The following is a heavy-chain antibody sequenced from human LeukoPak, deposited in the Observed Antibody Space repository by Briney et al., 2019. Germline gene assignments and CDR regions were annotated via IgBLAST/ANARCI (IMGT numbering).Heavy chain of an antibody. D-gene: IGHD3-10*01. CDR1: GGSFSGYY. V-gene: IGHV4-34*01. CDR2: INHSGST. J-gene: IGHJ6*03. CDR3: ARHAGAYGSGSYNYYYYYYMDV. Sequence: TSETLSLTCAVYGGSFSGYYWSWIRQPPGKGLEWIGEINHSGSTNYNPSLKSRVTISVDTSKNQFSLKLSSVTAADTAVYYCARHAGAYGSGSYNYYYYYYMDVWGKGTTVTISS.